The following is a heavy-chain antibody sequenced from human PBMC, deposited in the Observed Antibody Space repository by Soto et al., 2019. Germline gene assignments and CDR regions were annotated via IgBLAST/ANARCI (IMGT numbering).Heavy chain of an antibody. D-gene: IGHD3-16*01. CDR3: ARGAYPYDYVWGSSRNPDQGEFDY. V-gene: IGHV1-2*04. Sequence: ASVKVSCKASGYTFTGYYMHWVRQAPGQGLEWMGWINPNSGGTNYAQKFQGWVTMTRDTSVSTAYMELSRLRSDDTAVYYSARGAYPYDYVWGSSRNPDQGEFDYWGQGTLVTVSS. CDR1: GYTFTGYY. CDR2: INPNSGGT. J-gene: IGHJ4*02.